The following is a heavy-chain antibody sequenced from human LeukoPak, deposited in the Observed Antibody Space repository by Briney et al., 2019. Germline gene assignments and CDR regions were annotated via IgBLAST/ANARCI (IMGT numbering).Heavy chain of an antibody. D-gene: IGHD4-17*01. CDR2: IYYSGST. J-gene: IGHJ4*02. CDR3: AREVPGDYYLDY. Sequence: PSETLSLTCTVSGGSISSYYWSWIRQPPGKGLEWIGYIYYSGSTNYNPSLKSRVTISVDTSKNQFSLKLSSVTAADTAVYYCAREVPGDYYLDYWGQGTLVTVSS. V-gene: IGHV4-59*01. CDR1: GGSISSYY.